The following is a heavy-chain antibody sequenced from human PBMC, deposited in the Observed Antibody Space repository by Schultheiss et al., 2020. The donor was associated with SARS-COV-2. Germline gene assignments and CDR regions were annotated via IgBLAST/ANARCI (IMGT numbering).Heavy chain of an antibody. D-gene: IGHD7-27*01. J-gene: IGHJ4*02. CDR3: ARDNWGRPDAAVFDF. CDR2: ISGSGGST. CDR1: GFTFSSYA. V-gene: IGHV3-23*01. Sequence: GGSLRLSCAASGFTFSSYAMSWVRQAPGKGLEWVSAISGSGGSTYYADSVKGRFTISRDNSKNTLYLQINSLRAEDTAVYYCARDNWGRPDAAVFDFWGQGTLVTVSS.